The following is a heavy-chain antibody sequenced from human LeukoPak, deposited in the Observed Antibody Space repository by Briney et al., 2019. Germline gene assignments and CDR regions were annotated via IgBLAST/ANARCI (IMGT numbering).Heavy chain of an antibody. CDR3: ARDVGYRSWFDP. CDR2: ISGSSNSI. V-gene: IGHV3-48*01. CDR1: GFTFSSYW. Sequence: PGGSLRLSCAASGFTFSSYWMSWVRQAPGKGLEWVSYISGSSNSIYYADSVKGRFTISRDNAKNSLYLQMNSLRAEDTAVYYCARDVGYRSWFDPWGQGTLVIVSS. D-gene: IGHD5-18*01. J-gene: IGHJ5*02.